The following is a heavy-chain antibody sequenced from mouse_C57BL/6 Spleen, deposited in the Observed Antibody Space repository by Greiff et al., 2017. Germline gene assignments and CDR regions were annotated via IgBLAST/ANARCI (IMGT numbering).Heavy chain of an antibody. CDR1: GFTFSSYT. V-gene: IGHV5-9*01. J-gene: IGHJ3*01. D-gene: IGHD2-3*01. CDR3: ARHDGYYSWFAY. CDR2: ISGGGGNT. Sequence: EVHLVESGGGLVKPGGSLKLSCAASGFTFSSYTMSWVRQTPEKRLEWVATISGGGGNTYYPDSVKGRFTISRDNAKNTLYLQMSSLRSEDTALYYCARHDGYYSWFAYWGQGTLVTVSA.